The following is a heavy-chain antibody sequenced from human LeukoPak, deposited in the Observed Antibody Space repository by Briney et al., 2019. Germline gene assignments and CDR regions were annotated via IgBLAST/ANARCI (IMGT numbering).Heavy chain of an antibody. Sequence: GGSLRLSCAASGFTFSSYSMNWVRQAPGKGLEWVSSISSSSSYIYYADSVKGRFTISRDNAKNSLYLQMNSLRDEDTAVYYCARAPGIAVAGTLIFANYFEYWGQGTLVTVSS. V-gene: IGHV3-21*01. CDR1: GFTFSSYS. CDR2: ISSSSSYI. J-gene: IGHJ4*02. D-gene: IGHD6-19*01. CDR3: ARAPGIAVAGTLIFANYFEY.